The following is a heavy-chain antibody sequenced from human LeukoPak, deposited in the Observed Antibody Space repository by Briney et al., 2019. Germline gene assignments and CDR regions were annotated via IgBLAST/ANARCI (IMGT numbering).Heavy chain of an antibody. CDR2: INPNSGGT. J-gene: IGHJ4*02. CDR3: ARGGLANNDY. Sequence: ASVKVSCKASGYTFTGYYTHWVRQAPGQGLEWMGRINPNSGGTNYAQKFQGRVTLTRDTSISTAYMELRRLRSDDTAVDYCARGGLANNDYWGQGTLVTVSS. V-gene: IGHV1-2*06. D-gene: IGHD6-19*01. CDR1: GYTFTGYY.